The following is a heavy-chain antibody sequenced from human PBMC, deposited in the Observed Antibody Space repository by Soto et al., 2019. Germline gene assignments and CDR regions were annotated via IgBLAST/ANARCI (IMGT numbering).Heavy chain of an antibody. V-gene: IGHV3-33*01. Sequence: QVQLVESGGGVVQPGRSLRLSCAASGFTFSSYGMHWVRQAPGKGLEWVAVIWYDGSNKYYADSVKGRFTISRDNSKNTLYMHMNSLRAEDTAVYYCARRGYSSGFYFDYWGQGTLVTVSS. CDR1: GFTFSSYG. CDR3: ARRGYSSGFYFDY. J-gene: IGHJ4*02. D-gene: IGHD6-19*01. CDR2: IWYDGSNK.